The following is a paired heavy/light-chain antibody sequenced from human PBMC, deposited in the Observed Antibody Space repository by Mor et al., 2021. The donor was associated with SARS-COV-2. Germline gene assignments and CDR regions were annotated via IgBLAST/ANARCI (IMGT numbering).Heavy chain of an antibody. CDR1: GFSLRNERMA. V-gene: IGHV2-26*01. CDR3: ARITWAGDKYYFDY. D-gene: IGHD6-19*01. Sequence: QVTLKESGPVLVKPTETLTLTCTVSGFSLRNERMAVSWIRQPPGKALEWLAHIFSNDEKLYSTSLKSRLIISKDTSKSQVVLTMTNMDPVDTATYYCARITWAGDKYYFDYWGQGTLVTVSS. CDR2: IFSNDEK. J-gene: IGHJ4*02.
Light chain of an antibody. V-gene: IGLV1-40*01. CDR3: QSYDSSLTGHVV. Sequence: QSVLTQPPSVSGAPGQRVTISCTGTSSNIGAGYDVHWYQQLPGTAPKLLLYDNNNRPSGVPDRFSGSKSGTSASLAITGLQAEDEADYYCQSYDSSLTGHVVFGGGTKLTVL. CDR2: DNN. J-gene: IGLJ2*01. CDR1: SSNIGAGYD.